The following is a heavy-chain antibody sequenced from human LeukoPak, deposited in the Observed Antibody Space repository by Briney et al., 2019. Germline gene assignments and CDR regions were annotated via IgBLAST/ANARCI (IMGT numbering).Heavy chain of an antibody. V-gene: IGHV3-30*02. CDR2: IRYDGSNK. J-gene: IGHJ5*01. CDR3: AKRGSTTGTTWFDY. D-gene: IGHD1-1*01. Sequence: GGSLRLSCAASGFTFSSYGMHWVRQAPGKGLEWVAFIRYDGSNKYYADSVKGRFTISRDNSKNTLYLQMNSLRAEDTAVYYCAKRGSTTGTTWFDYWGQGTLVTVSS. CDR1: GFTFSSYG.